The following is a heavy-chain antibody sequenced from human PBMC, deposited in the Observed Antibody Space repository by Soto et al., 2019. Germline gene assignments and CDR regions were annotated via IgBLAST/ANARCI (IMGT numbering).Heavy chain of an antibody. J-gene: IGHJ4*02. CDR1: GYTITSYY. Sequence: SVKVSCKASGYTITSYYMHWLRQAPGQGLQWMGIINPSGGSTRYAQKFQGRVTMTRDTSTSIFYMELSRLRSEDTAVYYCARDLNDSSGYNGHSDYWGQGTLVTVST. D-gene: IGHD3-22*01. CDR3: ARDLNDSSGYNGHSDY. V-gene: IGHV1-46*01. CDR2: INPSGGST.